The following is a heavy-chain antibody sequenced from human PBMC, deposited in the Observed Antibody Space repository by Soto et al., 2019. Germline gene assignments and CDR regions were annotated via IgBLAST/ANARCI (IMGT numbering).Heavy chain of an antibody. V-gene: IGHV3-23*01. J-gene: IGHJ4*02. CDR2: ISDSGDST. Sequence: EVHLLESGGGLVQPGGSLRLSCAASGFTFSNYAMNWVRQAPGKGLEWVSVISDSGDSTYYADSVKGRFTISRDKSKNTLYLHMNSLTAEDTAVYYCVKDGFSGSGKYYFDYWGQGTLVTVSS. CDR1: GFTFSNYA. D-gene: IGHD3-10*01. CDR3: VKDGFSGSGKYYFDY.